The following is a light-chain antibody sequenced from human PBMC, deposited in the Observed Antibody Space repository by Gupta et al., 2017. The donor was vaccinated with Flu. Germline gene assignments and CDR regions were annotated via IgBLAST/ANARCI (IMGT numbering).Light chain of an antibody. CDR3: QQYYTTPFT. V-gene: IGKV4-1*01. CDR1: QSVLYNSNNKSY. CDR2: WAS. Sequence: QCPYSLAVFLGQRATINCKSSQSVLYNSNNKSYLAWYQQRPRQPPKLLIYWASTRESGVPDRFNGSGSGTDFTLTLSSLQAEDVAVYYCQQYYTTPFTFGPGTKVDIK. J-gene: IGKJ3*01.